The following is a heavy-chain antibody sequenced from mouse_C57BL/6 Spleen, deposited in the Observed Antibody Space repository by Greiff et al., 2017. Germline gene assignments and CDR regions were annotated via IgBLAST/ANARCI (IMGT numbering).Heavy chain of an antibody. V-gene: IGHV1-15*01. CDR1: GYTFTDYE. Sequence: VKLQQSGAELVRPGASVTLSCKASGYTFTDYEMHWVKQTPVHGLEWIGAIDPETGGTAYNQKFKGKAILTADKSSSTAYMELRSLTSEDSAVYYCTRRNYYGSSWDYFDYWGQGTTLTVSS. CDR3: TRRNYYGSSWDYFDY. J-gene: IGHJ2*01. CDR2: IDPETGGT. D-gene: IGHD1-1*01.